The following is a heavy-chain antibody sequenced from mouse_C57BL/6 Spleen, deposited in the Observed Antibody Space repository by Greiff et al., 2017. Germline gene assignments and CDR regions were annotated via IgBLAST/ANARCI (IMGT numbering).Heavy chain of an antibody. D-gene: IGHD2-2*01. CDR1: GYTFTSYW. CDR3: AREGGYESYWYFDV. V-gene: IGHV1-61*01. J-gene: IGHJ1*03. CDR2: IYPSDSET. Sequence: QVQLQQPGAELVRPGSSVKLSCKASGYTFTSYWMDWVKQRPGQGLEWIGNIYPSDSETHYNQKFKDKATLTVDKSSSTAYMQLSSLTSEDSAVYDCAREGGYESYWYFDVWGTGTTVTVSS.